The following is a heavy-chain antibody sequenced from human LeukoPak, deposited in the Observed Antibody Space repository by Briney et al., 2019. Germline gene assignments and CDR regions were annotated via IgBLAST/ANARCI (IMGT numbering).Heavy chain of an antibody. J-gene: IGHJ4*02. D-gene: IGHD3-10*01. CDR2: IRSKANNYAT. CDR1: GFTFSSYD. Sequence: GGSLRLSCAASGFTFSSYDMHWVRQASGKGLEWVGHIRSKANNYATIYAASVKGRFTISRDESKNTAYLQMNSLKTEDTAVYYCARPSQYGSGTDYYFDSWGQGTLVTVSS. V-gene: IGHV3-73*01. CDR3: ARPSQYGSGTDYYFDS.